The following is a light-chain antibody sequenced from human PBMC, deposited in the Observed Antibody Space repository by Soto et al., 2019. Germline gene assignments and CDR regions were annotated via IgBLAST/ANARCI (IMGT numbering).Light chain of an antibody. CDR2: DVS. Sequence: QSVLTQPASVSGSPGQSITISCTGTSSDVGGYNYVSWYQEHPGKAPKLMIYDVSNRPSGVSNRFSGSKSDNTASLTISGLQAEDEADYYCSSYTSDRTYVFGTGTKVTVL. V-gene: IGLV2-14*01. CDR1: SSDVGGYNY. J-gene: IGLJ1*01. CDR3: SSYTSDRTYV.